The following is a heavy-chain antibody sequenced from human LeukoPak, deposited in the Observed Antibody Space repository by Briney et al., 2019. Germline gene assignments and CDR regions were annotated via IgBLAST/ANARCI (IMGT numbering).Heavy chain of an antibody. J-gene: IGHJ4*02. CDR1: GGSFSGYY. CDR2: INHSGST. D-gene: IGHD3-3*01. V-gene: IGHV4-34*01. CDR3: ARGDFWFDY. Sequence: YPSEALSLTCAVYGGSFSGYYWSWIRQPPGKGLEWIGEINHSGSTNYNPSLKSRVTISVDTSKNQFSLKLSSVTAADTAVYYCARGDFWFDYWGQGTLVTVSS.